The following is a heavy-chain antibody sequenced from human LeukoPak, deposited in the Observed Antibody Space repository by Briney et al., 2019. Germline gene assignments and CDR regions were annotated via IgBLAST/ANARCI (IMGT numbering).Heavy chain of an antibody. V-gene: IGHV3-74*01. CDR3: ARDRPGNTAIDY. CDR1: GFTFSTYW. J-gene: IGHJ4*02. CDR2: IHSDARST. Sequence: AGKSLRLTCAASGFTFSTYWMHWVRQAPGKGLVWVSRIHSDARSTSYADSVNGRFTISRDNAKNTLCLQMNSLRAEDTAVYYCARDRPGNTAIDYWGQGTLVTVSS. D-gene: IGHD5-18*01.